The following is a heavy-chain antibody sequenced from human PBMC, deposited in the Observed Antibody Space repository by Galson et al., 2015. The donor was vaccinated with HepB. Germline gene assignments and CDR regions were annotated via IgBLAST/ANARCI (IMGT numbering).Heavy chain of an antibody. CDR3: AKAAYCSGGSCYSGWFDP. V-gene: IGHV3-30*18. D-gene: IGHD2-15*01. CDR1: GFTFSSYG. CDR2: ISYDGSNK. Sequence: SLRLSCAASGFTFSSYGMHWVRQAPGKGLEWVAVISYDGSNKYYADSVKGRFTISRDNSKNTLYLQMNSLRAEDTAEYYCAKAAYCSGGSCYSGWFDPWGQGTLVTVSS. J-gene: IGHJ5*02.